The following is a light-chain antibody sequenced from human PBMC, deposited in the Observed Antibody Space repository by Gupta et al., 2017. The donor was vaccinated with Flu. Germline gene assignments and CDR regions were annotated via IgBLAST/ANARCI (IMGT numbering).Light chain of an antibody. Sequence: QSVLTQPPSVSGAPGQRVTISCTGSSSNIGATYDVNWYQQLPRTAPKLLIYGHKNRPSGVPDRFSGSRSGTSASLTITGLQAEDEADYYCQSYDRTLSGWVFGGGTKLIVL. CDR2: GHK. V-gene: IGLV1-40*01. CDR3: QSYDRTLSGWV. J-gene: IGLJ3*02. CDR1: SSNIGATYD.